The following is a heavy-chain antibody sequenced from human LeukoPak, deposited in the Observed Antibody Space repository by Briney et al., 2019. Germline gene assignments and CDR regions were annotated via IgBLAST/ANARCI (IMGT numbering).Heavy chain of an antibody. D-gene: IGHD3-10*01. CDR2: IIPIFGTA. Sequence: SVKVSCKASGGTFSSYAISWVRQAPGQGLEWMGGIIPIFGTANYAQKFQGRVTITTDESTSTAYMELSSLGSEDTAVYYCARDYGFGESNYFDYWGQGTLVTVSS. CDR1: GGTFSSYA. J-gene: IGHJ4*02. CDR3: ARDYGFGESNYFDY. V-gene: IGHV1-69*05.